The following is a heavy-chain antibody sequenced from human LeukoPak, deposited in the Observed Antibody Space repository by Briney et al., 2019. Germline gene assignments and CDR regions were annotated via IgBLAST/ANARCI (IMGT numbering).Heavy chain of an antibody. D-gene: IGHD3-16*01. CDR1: GFTFSNYW. Sequence: GGSLRLSCAASGFTFSNYWLNWVRQAPGKGLEWVANIKEDGSERYYVDSVKGRFTISRDNAKNSLFLQMNSLRAEDTAVYYCARTLRGGGALDYWGQGTLVTVSS. CDR3: ARTLRGGGALDY. V-gene: IGHV3-7*03. J-gene: IGHJ4*02. CDR2: IKEDGSER.